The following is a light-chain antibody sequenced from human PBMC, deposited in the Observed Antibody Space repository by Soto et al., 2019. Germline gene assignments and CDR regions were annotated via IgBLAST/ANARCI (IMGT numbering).Light chain of an antibody. J-gene: IGLJ2*01. V-gene: IGLV2-14*01. CDR2: DVS. CDR1: SSDVGGYNY. CDR3: SSYTSSSTLEGV. Sequence: QSVLTQPASVSGSPGQSITISCTGTSSDVGGYNYVSWYQQHPGKAPKLMIYDVSKRPSGVSNRFSGSKSGNTASLTISGLQAEDEADYYCSSYTSSSTLEGVFGGGTKLTVL.